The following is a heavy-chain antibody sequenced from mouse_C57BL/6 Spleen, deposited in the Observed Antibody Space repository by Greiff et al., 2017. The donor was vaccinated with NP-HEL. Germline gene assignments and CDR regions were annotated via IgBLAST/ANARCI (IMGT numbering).Heavy chain of an antibody. D-gene: IGHD1-1*01. CDR2: INPNNGGT. CDR1: GYTFTDYY. CDR3: ARVRITTVVAFDY. V-gene: IGHV1-26*01. J-gene: IGHJ2*01. Sequence: EVQLQQSGPELVKPGASVKISCKASGYTFTDYYMNWVKQSHGKSLEWIGDINPNNGGTSYNQKFKGKATLTVDKSSSTAYMELRSLTSEDSAVYYCARVRITTVVAFDYWGQGTTLTVSS.